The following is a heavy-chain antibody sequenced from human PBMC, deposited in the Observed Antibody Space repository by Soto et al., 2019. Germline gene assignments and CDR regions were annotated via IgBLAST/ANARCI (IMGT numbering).Heavy chain of an antibody. CDR1: GFTFDDYA. CDR2: ISWNSVRV. J-gene: IGHJ4*02. V-gene: IGHV3-9*01. CDR3: VKSRSLNGAYDY. D-gene: IGHD2-8*01. Sequence: EVQLVESGGGLVQPGRSLRLSCAASGFTFDDYAMHWVRQAPGKGLEWVSGISWNSVRVVYADSLKDRFTISRDNAKKSLYLQMNSLRTEDTALYYCVKSRSLNGAYDYWGQGTLVTVSS.